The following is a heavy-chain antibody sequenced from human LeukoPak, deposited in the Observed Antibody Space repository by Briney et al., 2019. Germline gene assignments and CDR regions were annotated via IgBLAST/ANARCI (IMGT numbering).Heavy chain of an antibody. D-gene: IGHD3-22*01. CDR3: ARATDYYHSSAYSYSLDY. J-gene: IGHJ4*02. V-gene: IGHV3-7*04. CDR2: INHNGNVN. Sequence: GGSLRLSCAASGFTFSSYWMNWARQAPGKGLEWVASINHNGNVNYYVDSVKGRFTISRDNAKNSLYLQMNSLRAEDTAVYYCARATDYYHSSAYSYSLDYWGQGTLVTVSS. CDR1: GFTFSSYW.